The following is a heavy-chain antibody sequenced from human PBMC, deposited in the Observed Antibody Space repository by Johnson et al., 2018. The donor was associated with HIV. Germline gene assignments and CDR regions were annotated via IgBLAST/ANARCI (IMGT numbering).Heavy chain of an antibody. CDR3: ARVGWATSDAFDI. Sequence: VQLVESGGGVVRPGGSLRLSCVASGFTFDDYGMSWVRQAPGKWLEWVSGINWNGGSTGYADSVKGLFTISRDNAKNSMYLQMNSLRAEDTALYYCARVGWATSDAFDIWGQGTMVTVSS. CDR1: GFTFDDYG. CDR2: INWNGGST. V-gene: IGHV3-20*04. J-gene: IGHJ3*02. D-gene: IGHD5-12*01.